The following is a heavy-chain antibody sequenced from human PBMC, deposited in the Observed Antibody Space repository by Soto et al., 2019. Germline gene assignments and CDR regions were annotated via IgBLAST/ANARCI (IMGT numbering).Heavy chain of an antibody. CDR2: INPNGGST. Sequence: QVQLVQSGAEVKKPGASVKISCEASGYSFTSQYVHWVRQAPGQGLEWMGIINPNGGSTTYAQKFRGRVTMTGDKVRCTVYMGLSSLKLEDTAVYYGGREKWQRPGGGGTEPLDIWGQGTMVTVAS. D-gene: IGHD5-12*01. CDR3: GREKWQRPGGGGTEPLDI. J-gene: IGHJ3*02. CDR1: GYSFTSQY. V-gene: IGHV1-46*03.